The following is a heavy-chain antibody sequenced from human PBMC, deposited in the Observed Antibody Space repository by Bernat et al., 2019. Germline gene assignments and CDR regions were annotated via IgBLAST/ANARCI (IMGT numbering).Heavy chain of an antibody. Sequence: QVQLVQSGAEVKKPGASVKVSCKASGYTFTGYYMHWVRQAPGQGLEWMGWINPNSGGTNYAQKFQGWVTVARDTSISTAYMGLSRLGSDDTAVYYCARGGGIAAAGTEFDYWGQGTLVTVSS. CDR2: INPNSGGT. J-gene: IGHJ4*02. CDR1: GYTFTGYY. D-gene: IGHD6-13*01. V-gene: IGHV1-2*04. CDR3: ARGGGIAAAGTEFDY.